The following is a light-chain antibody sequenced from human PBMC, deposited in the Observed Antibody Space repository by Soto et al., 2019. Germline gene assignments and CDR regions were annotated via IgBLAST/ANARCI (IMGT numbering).Light chain of an antibody. J-gene: IGLJ1*01. CDR2: YNN. CDR3: SAWDDSLNGLV. CDR1: SSNIGSNT. V-gene: IGLV1-44*01. Sequence: QSVLTQPPSASGTPGQRVTISCSGSSSNIGSNTVNWYQQFPGTAPKLLIYYNNQRPSGVPDRFSGSKSGTSASLAISGLQSEDEADYYCSAWDDSLNGLVFGTGTKVTVL.